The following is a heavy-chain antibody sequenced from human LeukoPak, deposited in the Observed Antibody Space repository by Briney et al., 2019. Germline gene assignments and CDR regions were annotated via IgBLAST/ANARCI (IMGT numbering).Heavy chain of an antibody. CDR3: ARDRQWLATTALDY. CDR2: ISAYNGNT. V-gene: IGHV1-18*01. Sequence: ASVKVSCKASGYTFTSYVISWVRQAPGQGLEWMGWISAYNGNTNYAQKLQGRVTMTTDTSTSTAYMELRSLRSDDTAVYYCARDRQWLATTALDYWGQGTLVTVSS. CDR1: GYTFTSYV. D-gene: IGHD6-19*01. J-gene: IGHJ4*02.